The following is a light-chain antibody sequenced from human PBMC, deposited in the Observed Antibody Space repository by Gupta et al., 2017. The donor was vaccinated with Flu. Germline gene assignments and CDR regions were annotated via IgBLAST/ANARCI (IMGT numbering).Light chain of an antibody. CDR1: QGLNNH. CDR2: AAS. CDR3: QQGKDSPPFT. V-gene: IGKV1-9*01. J-gene: IGKJ3*01. Sequence: DLQLTQSPSFLSASVGDRVTITCRASQGLNNHLAWYQQKPGRAPNLLIYAASTWQSGVPSRFSRSGYGTEFTLTSSGRQSEDFAPFYCQQGKDSPPFTFGHGTKVDVK.